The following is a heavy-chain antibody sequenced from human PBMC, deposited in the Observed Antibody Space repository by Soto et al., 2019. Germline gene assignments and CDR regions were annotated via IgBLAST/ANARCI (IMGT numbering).Heavy chain of an antibody. V-gene: IGHV3-33*01. Sequence: GGSLRLSCAASGFTFSSYGMHWVRQAPGKGLEWVAVIWYDGSNKYYADSVKGRFTISRDNSKNTLYLQMNSLRAEDTAVYYCASHIGAPAYCGGDCYSAFDIWGQGTMVTVSS. D-gene: IGHD2-21*01. CDR1: GFTFSSYG. CDR3: ASHIGAPAYCGGDCYSAFDI. J-gene: IGHJ3*02. CDR2: IWYDGSNK.